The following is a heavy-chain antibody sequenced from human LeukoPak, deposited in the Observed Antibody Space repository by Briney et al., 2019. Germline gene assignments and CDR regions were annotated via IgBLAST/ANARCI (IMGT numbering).Heavy chain of an antibody. V-gene: IGHV3-74*01. CDR3: ARGEYSSSWIFDY. D-gene: IGHD6-13*01. CDR2: IDGGGSST. CDR1: GFTFSNHW. J-gene: IGHJ4*02. Sequence: GGSLRLSCVASGFTFSNHWMHWVHQVPGKGLVWVSRIDGGGSSTSYADSVKGRFTISRDNSKNTLYLQMNSLRAEDTAVYYCARGEYSSSWIFDYWGQGTLVTVSS.